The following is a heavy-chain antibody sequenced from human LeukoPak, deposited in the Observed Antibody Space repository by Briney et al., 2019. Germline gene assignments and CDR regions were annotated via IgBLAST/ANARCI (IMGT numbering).Heavy chain of an antibody. CDR2: IYHSGST. Sequence: SETLSLTCTVSGGSISSYYWSWIRQPPGKGLEWIGYIYHSGSTNYNPSLKSRVTISVDTSKNQFSLKLSSVTAADTAVYYCARVPYYYDSSGYPYYFDYWGQGTLVTVSS. V-gene: IGHV4-59*01. J-gene: IGHJ4*02. CDR1: GGSISSYY. CDR3: ARVPYYYDSSGYPYYFDY. D-gene: IGHD3-22*01.